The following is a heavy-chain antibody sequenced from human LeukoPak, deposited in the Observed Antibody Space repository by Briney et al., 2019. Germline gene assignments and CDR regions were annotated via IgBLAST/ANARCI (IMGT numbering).Heavy chain of an antibody. D-gene: IGHD2-2*01. CDR1: GGSISSYY. CDR2: IYYSGST. CDR3: AREVVPAAMVPTYYYYMDV. J-gene: IGHJ6*03. V-gene: IGHV4-59*12. Sequence: SETLSLTCTVSGGSISSYYWSWIRQPPGKGLEWIGYIYYSGSTNYNPSLKSRVTISVDTSKNQFSLKLSSVTAADTAVYYCAREVVPAAMVPTYYYYMDVWGKGTTVTVSS.